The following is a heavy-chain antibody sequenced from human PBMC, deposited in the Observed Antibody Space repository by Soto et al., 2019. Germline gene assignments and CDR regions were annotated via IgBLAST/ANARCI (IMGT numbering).Heavy chain of an antibody. D-gene: IGHD2-21*01. CDR2: ISAYNGAT. CDR1: GYTFDNYA. V-gene: IGHV1-18*01. J-gene: IGHJ4*02. Sequence: QLAQSGREVKKPGASVKVSCKGSGYTFDNYAISWVRQAPGQGFEWMAWISAYNGATRYSPKFQGRVTLTTDKSTSTAYMEMRGLKSDDTAVYYCARLKEDGYNQAYWGQGTLVTVSS. CDR3: ARLKEDGYNQAY.